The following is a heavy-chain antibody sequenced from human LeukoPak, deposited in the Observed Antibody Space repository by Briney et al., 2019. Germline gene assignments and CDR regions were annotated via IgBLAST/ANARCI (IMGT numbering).Heavy chain of an antibody. J-gene: IGHJ3*02. CDR1: GGSVGDSSYY. CDR2: IYYNGIT. V-gene: IGHV4-39*01. CDR3: ARGSPGLRRYRYAWAFDI. D-gene: IGHD3-16*02. Sequence: SETLSLTCTVSGGSVGDSSYYWAWIRQPPGKGLEWIGNIYYNGITYYSPSLKSRVTISVDISKEQFSLKLSSVTAADTAVYFCARGSPGLRRYRYAWAFDIWGQGTMVTVSS.